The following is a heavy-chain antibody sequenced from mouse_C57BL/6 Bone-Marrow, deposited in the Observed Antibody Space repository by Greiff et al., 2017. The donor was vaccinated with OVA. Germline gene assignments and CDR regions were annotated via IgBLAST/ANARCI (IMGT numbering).Heavy chain of an antibody. J-gene: IGHJ2*01. Sequence: QVQLQQPGAELVKPGASVKLSCKASGYTFTSYWMQWVKQRPGQGLEWIGEIDPSDSYTNYNQKFKGTATLTVDTSSSTAYMQLSSLTSEDSAVYYCAKGLGLATTVVATRYFDYWGQGTTLTVSS. CDR1: GYTFTSYW. V-gene: IGHV1-50*01. CDR3: AKGLGLATTVVATRYFDY. D-gene: IGHD1-1*01. CDR2: IDPSDSYT.